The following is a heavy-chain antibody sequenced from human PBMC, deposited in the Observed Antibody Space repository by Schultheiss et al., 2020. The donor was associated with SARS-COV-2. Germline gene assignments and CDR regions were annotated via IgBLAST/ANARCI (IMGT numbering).Heavy chain of an antibody. V-gene: IGHV3-33*08. J-gene: IGHJ1*01. CDR3: ARDGPRDGGNDTPYFQH. CDR2: ISYDGSNK. CDR1: GFTFSSYG. Sequence: GGSLRLSCAASGFTFSSYGMHWVRQAPGKGLEWVAVISYDGSNKYYADSVKGRFTISRDNSKNTLYLQMNSLRAEDTAVYYCARDGPRDGGNDTPYFQHWGQGTMVTVSS. D-gene: IGHD4-23*01.